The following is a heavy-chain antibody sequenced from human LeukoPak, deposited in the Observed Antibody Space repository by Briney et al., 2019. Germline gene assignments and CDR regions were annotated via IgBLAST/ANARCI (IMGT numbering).Heavy chain of an antibody. D-gene: IGHD4/OR15-4a*01. CDR3: AKIDGPKCYHPIDG. J-gene: IGHJ4*02. CDR2: INYNAGAT. Sequence: GGSLRLSCAASGFTFNTYAMSWVRQTPGKGLEWVSGINYNAGATYHAGSAKGRLTISRDNSKNTLYLQMNSLTPQDRARYYFAKIDGPKCYHPIDGWGQGTLVTVSS. CDR1: GFTFNTYA. V-gene: IGHV3-23*01.